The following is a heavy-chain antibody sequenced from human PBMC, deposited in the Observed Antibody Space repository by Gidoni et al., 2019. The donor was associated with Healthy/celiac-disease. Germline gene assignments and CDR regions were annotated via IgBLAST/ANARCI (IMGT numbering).Heavy chain of an antibody. D-gene: IGHD5-18*01. V-gene: IGHV3-48*01. J-gene: IGHJ4*02. CDR1: GFPFSSYS. Sequence: EVQLVESGGGLVQPGGSLRLSCAASGFPFSSYSMNWVREAPGKGLEWVSYIRSSSSTIYYADSVKGRFTISRDNAKNSLYLQMNSLRAEDTAVYYCARESGYGYEHDYWGQGTLVTVSS. CDR3: ARESGYGYEHDY. CDR2: IRSSSSTI.